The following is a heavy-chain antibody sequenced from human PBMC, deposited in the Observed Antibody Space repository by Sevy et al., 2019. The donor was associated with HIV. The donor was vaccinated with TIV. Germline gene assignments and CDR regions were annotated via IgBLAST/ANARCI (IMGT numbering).Heavy chain of an antibody. CDR2: INQDGSKK. Sequence: GGSLRLSCTSSGLSFNNYALTWVRQAPGKGLEWVANINQDGSKKNYVDSMKGRFTISRDNAKNSLYVQMNSLRAEDTAVYYCARVGIFEGSESHFRFIDYWGQGILVTVSS. V-gene: IGHV3-7*01. CDR1: GLSFNNYA. D-gene: IGHD3-10*01. CDR3: ARVGIFEGSESHFRFIDY. J-gene: IGHJ4*02.